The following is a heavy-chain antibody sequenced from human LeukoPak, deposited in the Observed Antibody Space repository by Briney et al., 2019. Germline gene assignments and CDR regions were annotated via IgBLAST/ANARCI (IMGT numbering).Heavy chain of an antibody. Sequence: GGSLRLSCAASGFTFNIYAMNWVRQAPGKGLEWVSTISNGGSTTYYADSVKGRFTISRDNSKNTLYLQMNSLRAEDTAVYYCAKEIQLGWFDPWGQGTLVTVSS. V-gene: IGHV3-23*01. J-gene: IGHJ5*02. CDR1: GFTFNIYA. CDR3: AKEIQLGWFDP. D-gene: IGHD5-18*01. CDR2: ISNGGSTT.